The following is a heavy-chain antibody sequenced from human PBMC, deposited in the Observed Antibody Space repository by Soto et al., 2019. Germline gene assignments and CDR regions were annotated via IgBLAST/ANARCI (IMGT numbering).Heavy chain of an antibody. Sequence: ESGGGLVQPGGSLRLSCAASGFTFSSYEMNWVRQAPGKGLEWVSYISSSGSTIYYADSVKGRFTISRDNAKNSLYLQMNSLRAEETAVYYCARGQYSSGGGYFDYWGQETLVTVSS. CDR3: ARGQYSSGGGYFDY. D-gene: IGHD6-19*01. J-gene: IGHJ4*02. V-gene: IGHV3-48*03. CDR1: GFTFSSYE. CDR2: ISSSGSTI.